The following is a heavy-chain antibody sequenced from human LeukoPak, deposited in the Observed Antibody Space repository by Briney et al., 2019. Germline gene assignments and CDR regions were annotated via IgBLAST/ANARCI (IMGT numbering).Heavy chain of an antibody. Sequence: GGSLRLSCAASGFTFSNYAMNWIRQAPGKGLEWVSGIGDSGDNTYYADSVKGRFTISRVNSKNTLYLQMASLRAEDTAVYYCAKEGYYYGGSGYYLFEYWGQGTLVTVSS. J-gene: IGHJ4*02. CDR3: AKEGYYYGGSGYYLFEY. CDR1: GFTFSNYA. V-gene: IGHV3-23*01. CDR2: IGDSGDNT. D-gene: IGHD3-22*01.